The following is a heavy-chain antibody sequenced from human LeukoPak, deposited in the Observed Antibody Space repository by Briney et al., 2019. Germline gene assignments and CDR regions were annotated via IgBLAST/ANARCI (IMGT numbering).Heavy chain of an antibody. CDR3: ARDDSIGYHY. V-gene: IGHV5-10-1*01. D-gene: IGHD3-22*01. Sequence: PGESLMIYCKGSGYSLTNYRLSWVRQMPGKGLEWMGRIDPSDSYTNYSPSFQGHVTISADKSISTAYLQWSSLKASDTAMYYCARDDSIGYHYWGQKTLVPVSS. J-gene: IGHJ4*02. CDR1: GYSLTNYR. CDR2: IDPSDSYT.